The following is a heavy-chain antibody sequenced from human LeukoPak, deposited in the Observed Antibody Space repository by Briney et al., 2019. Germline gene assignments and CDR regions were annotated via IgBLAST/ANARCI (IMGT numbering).Heavy chain of an antibody. CDR2: IDGSGSRI. V-gene: IGHV3-11*04. CDR1: GFSFSDYY. Sequence: GGSLRLSCTASGFSFSDYYMSWIRQAPVKGLEWISYIDGSGSRIYYADSVKGRFTISRDNAKNSLYLQMNSLRAEDTAVYYCARDGGHYYDSSGYRPDYYYYMDVWGKGTTVTISS. CDR3: ARDGGHYYDSSGYRPDYYYYMDV. D-gene: IGHD3-22*01. J-gene: IGHJ6*03.